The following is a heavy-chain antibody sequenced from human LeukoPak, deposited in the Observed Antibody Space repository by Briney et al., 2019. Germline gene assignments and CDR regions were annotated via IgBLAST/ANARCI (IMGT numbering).Heavy chain of an antibody. CDR2: IYYSGST. Sequence: SQTLSLTCTVSGGSISSGGYYWSWLRQHPGQGLEWIVYIYYSGSTYYNPSLKSRVTISVDTTKNQFSLKLSSVTAADTAVYYCARDPLHDFWSVNDAFDIWGQGTMVTVSS. CDR1: GGSISSGGYY. J-gene: IGHJ3*02. V-gene: IGHV4-31*03. CDR3: ARDPLHDFWSVNDAFDI. D-gene: IGHD3-3*01.